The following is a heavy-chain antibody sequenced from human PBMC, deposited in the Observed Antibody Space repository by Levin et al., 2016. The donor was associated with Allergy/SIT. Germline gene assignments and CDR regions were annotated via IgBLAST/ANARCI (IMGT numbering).Heavy chain of an antibody. D-gene: IGHD2-21*02. J-gene: IGHJ3*02. CDR1: GFTFSNYA. CDR3: AKEFRDCSGADCHRESDSFDI. Sequence: GESLKISCAASGFTFSNYAMSWVRQAPGKGLELVSAISGSTGSTSYTDFVRGRFTISRDNSKSTMYLQMNSLRGEDTALYYCAKEFRDCSGADCHRESDSFDIWGQGTVVTVSS. V-gene: IGHV3-23*01. CDR2: ISGSTGST.